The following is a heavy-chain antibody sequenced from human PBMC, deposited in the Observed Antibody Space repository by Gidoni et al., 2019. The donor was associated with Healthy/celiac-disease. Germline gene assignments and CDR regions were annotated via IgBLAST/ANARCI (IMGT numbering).Heavy chain of an antibody. CDR1: GGSIRSSNW. D-gene: IGHD3-3*01. J-gene: IGHJ5*02. CDR3: ARDPSRFFGVVIIPRLGFDP. Sequence: QVQLQESGPGLVKPSGTLYLTCAVSGGSIRSSNWWSWVRQPPGKGLEWIGEIYHSGSTNHNPSLKSRVTISVDKSKNQFSLKLSSVTAADTAVYYCARDPSRFFGVVIIPRLGFDPWGQGTLVTVSS. CDR2: IYHSGST. V-gene: IGHV4-4*02.